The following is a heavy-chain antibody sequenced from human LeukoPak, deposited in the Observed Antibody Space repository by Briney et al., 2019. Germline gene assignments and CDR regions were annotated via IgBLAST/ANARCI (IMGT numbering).Heavy chain of an antibody. V-gene: IGHV3-7*01. CDR3: AREPRGYSYGL. D-gene: IGHD5-18*01. Sequence: PGGSLRLSCAASRFTXXNYWMAWVRQAPGXXXXXXXXXXDXGXXXXXXXXXXXXFTIXRDNAKDSLYLQMNSLRAEDTAVYYCAREPRGYSYGLWGRGTLVTVSS. CDR2: XXDXGXXX. J-gene: IGHJ4*02. CDR1: RFTXXNYW.